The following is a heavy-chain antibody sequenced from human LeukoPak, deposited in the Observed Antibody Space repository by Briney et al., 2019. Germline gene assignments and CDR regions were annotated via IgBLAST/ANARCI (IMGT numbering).Heavy chain of an antibody. CDR1: GGSISSYY. Sequence: SETLSLTCTVSGGSISSYYWSWIRQPPGKGLEWIGYIYYSGSTNYNPSLKSRVTISVDTSKNQSSLKLSSVTAADTAVYYCARVGATIDYWGQGTLVTVSS. J-gene: IGHJ4*02. V-gene: IGHV4-59*01. CDR2: IYYSGST. CDR3: ARVGATIDY. D-gene: IGHD1-26*01.